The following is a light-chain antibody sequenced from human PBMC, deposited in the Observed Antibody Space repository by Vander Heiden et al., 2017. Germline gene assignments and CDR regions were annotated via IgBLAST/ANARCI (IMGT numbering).Light chain of an antibody. V-gene: IGLV1-40*01. CDR2: GDN. CDR3: QSHDRSLDGWV. Sequence: QPALTQPPSVSAAPAQRVTISCIGTSFNIRSNHQVPWYQQIQGKVPKLLMYGDNNRPSGVPDRFSGSKSGTSASLAITGLQAEDEADYYCQSHDRSLDGWVFGGGTKLTVL. J-gene: IGLJ2*01. CDR1: SFNIRSNHQ.